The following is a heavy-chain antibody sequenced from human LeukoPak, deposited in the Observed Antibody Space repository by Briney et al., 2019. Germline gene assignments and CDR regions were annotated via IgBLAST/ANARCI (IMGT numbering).Heavy chain of an antibody. Sequence: PSETLSLTRTVSGGSISSGSYYWSWIRQPAGKGLEWIGRIYTSGSTNYNPSLKSRVTISVDTSKNQFSLKLSSVTAADTAVYYCARDLYYYDSSGYYLWGFDIWGQGTMVTVSS. J-gene: IGHJ3*02. D-gene: IGHD3-22*01. CDR2: IYTSGST. CDR3: ARDLYYYDSSGYYLWGFDI. V-gene: IGHV4-61*02. CDR1: GGSISSGSYY.